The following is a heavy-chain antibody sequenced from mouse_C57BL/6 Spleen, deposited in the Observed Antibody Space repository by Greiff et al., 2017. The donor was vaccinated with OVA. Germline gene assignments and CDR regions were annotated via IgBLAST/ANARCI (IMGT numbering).Heavy chain of an antibody. V-gene: IGHV1-15*01. CDR1: GYTFTDYE. CDR3: TETSYYAMDY. J-gene: IGHJ4*01. CDR2: IDPETGGT. Sequence: VQVVESGAELVRPGASVTLSCKASGYTFTDYEMHWVKQTPVHGLEWIGAIDPETGGTAYNQKFKGKAILTADKSSSTAYMELRSLTSEDSAVYYCTETSYYAMDYWGQGTSVTVSS. D-gene: IGHD3-2*01.